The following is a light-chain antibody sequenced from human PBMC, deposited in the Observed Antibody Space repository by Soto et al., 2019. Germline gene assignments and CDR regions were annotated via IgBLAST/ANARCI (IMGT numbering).Light chain of an antibody. CDR1: QSISSW. J-gene: IGKJ1*01. CDR3: QQYNTYST. V-gene: IGKV1-5*03. Sequence: DIQMTQSPSTLSASVGDRVTITCRASQSISSWLAWYQQKPGKATKLLIHKAYSLEGGVPSRFSGSGFGTEFTLTISSLQPDDFATYYCQQYNTYSTFGQGTKVEIK. CDR2: KAY.